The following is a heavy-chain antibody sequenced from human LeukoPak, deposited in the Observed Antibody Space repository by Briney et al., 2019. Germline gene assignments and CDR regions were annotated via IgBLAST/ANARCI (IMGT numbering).Heavy chain of an antibody. D-gene: IGHD3-22*01. CDR1: GFTFYDHA. CDR2: ISWNGDTK. CDR3: AKARQLHYYDTSGYYLDL. J-gene: IGHJ1*01. V-gene: IGHV3-9*01. Sequence: GRSLRLSCAASGFTFYDHAMHWVRQAPGKGLEWVSGISWNGDTKDYADSVKGRFTISRDNAKNSLYLQMNSLRAEDTALYYCAKARQLHYYDTSGYYLDLWGQGTLVTVSS.